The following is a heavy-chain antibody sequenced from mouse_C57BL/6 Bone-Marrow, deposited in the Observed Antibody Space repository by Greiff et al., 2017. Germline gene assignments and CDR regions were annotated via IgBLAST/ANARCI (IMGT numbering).Heavy chain of an antibody. V-gene: IGHV1-26*01. CDR2: INPNNGGT. CDR3: ARDYYCGSEYFDY. CDR1: GYTFTDYY. J-gene: IGHJ2*03. D-gene: IGHD1-1*02. Sequence: EVQLQQSGPELVKPGASVKISCKASGYTFTDYYMNWVKQSHGKSLEWIGDINPNNGGTSYNQKLKGKATLTVDKSSSTAYMGLRSLTSEDSAVYYCARDYYCGSEYFDYWGHGNSLTVSS.